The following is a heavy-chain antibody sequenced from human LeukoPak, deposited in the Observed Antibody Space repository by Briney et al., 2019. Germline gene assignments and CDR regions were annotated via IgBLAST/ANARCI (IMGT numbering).Heavy chain of an antibody. CDR1: GFAFSKYW. J-gene: IGHJ4*02. D-gene: IGHD6-19*01. CDR2: INTDGTVT. Sequence: GGSLRLSSAASGFAFSKYWILWVRQAPGKGLESVSRINTDGTVTTYADSVKGRFTVSRDNADNTMFLQMNSVRDEDTAVYYCATKQWLAPPPDSWGQGTPVTVSS. V-gene: IGHV3-74*01. CDR3: ATKQWLAPPPDS.